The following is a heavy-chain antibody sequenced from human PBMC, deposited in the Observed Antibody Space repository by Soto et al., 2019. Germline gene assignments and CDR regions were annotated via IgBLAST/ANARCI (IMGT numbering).Heavy chain of an antibody. CDR2: VSRDGSEQ. V-gene: IGHV3-33*05. CDR1: GFNFNGYG. Sequence: VQLVESGGGVVQPGASLRLSCEASGFNFNGYGMHWVRQAPGKGLEWVAVVSRDGSEQHYGEPVRGRFTISRDSSKHTRHLQMRALRGHDTATSCCARGQGGGDYFNWLDFWGQGTRVTVSS. J-gene: IGHJ5*01. CDR3: ARGQGGGDYFNWLDF. D-gene: IGHD4-17*01.